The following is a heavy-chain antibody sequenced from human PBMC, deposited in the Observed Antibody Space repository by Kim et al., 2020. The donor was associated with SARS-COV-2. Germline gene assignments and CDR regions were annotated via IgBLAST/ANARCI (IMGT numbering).Heavy chain of an antibody. V-gene: IGHV1-69*01. CDR3: AAAAGTNGMDV. CDR2: A. Sequence: AKHAQKFPGRVTIPADESTSTAYMELSSLGSEDTAVYYCAAAAGTNGMDVWGQGTTVTVSS. J-gene: IGHJ6*02. D-gene: IGHD6-13*01.